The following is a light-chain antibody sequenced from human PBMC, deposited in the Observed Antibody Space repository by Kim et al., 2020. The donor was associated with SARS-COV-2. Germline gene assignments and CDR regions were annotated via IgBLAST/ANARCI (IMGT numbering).Light chain of an antibody. Sequence: APGKTASITCGGNNMGRKSVLWYQQKPGRAPVLVIYYDSNRPSGIPERFSGSNSGNTATLTISRVEAGDEADYYCQVWDRSSDHRVFGGGTKLTVL. CDR3: QVWDRSSDHRV. V-gene: IGLV3-21*04. CDR2: YDS. CDR1: NMGRKS. J-gene: IGLJ3*02.